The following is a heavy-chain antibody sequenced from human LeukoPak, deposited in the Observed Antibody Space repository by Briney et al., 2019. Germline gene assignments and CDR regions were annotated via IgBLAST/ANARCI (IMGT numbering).Heavy chain of an antibody. CDR2: IIPFFGTA. D-gene: IGHD2-15*01. J-gene: IGHJ4*02. Sequence: SVEVSCKASGGTFSSYAITWVRQAPGQGLEWMGGIIPFFGTANYAQKFQGRVTITADESTSTAYMELSSLRAEDTAVYYCARSRLTCSGGSCYLYYFDYWGQGTLVTVSS. V-gene: IGHV1-69*13. CDR3: ARSRLTCSGGSCYLYYFDY. CDR1: GGTFSSYA.